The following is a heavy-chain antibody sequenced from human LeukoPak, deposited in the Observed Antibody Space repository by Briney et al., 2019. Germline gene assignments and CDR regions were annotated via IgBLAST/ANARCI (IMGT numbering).Heavy chain of an antibody. Sequence: SETLSLTCTVSGGSISSYYWSWIRQPPGKGLEWIGHIYYSGSTNYNPSLKSRVTISVDTSKNQFFLKLSSVTAADTAVYYCARASHYYGSAKGRFDPWGQGALVTVSS. CDR3: ARASHYYGSAKGRFDP. CDR1: GGSISSYY. J-gene: IGHJ5*02. CDR2: IYYSGST. D-gene: IGHD3-10*01. V-gene: IGHV4-59*01.